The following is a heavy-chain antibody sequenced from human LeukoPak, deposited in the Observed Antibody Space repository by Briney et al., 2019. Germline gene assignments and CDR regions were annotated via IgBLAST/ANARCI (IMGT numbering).Heavy chain of an antibody. V-gene: IGHV4-59*01. D-gene: IGHD1-1*01. CDR3: ARDWDGTFYFDY. J-gene: IGHJ4*02. CDR2: IYYSGST. CDR1: GGSFSGDY. Sequence: PSETLSLTCVVYGGSFSGDYWNWIRQPPGKGLEWIGYIYYSGSTNYNPSLKSRVTISLDRSKNQFSLRLSSVTAADTAVYYCARDWDGTFYFDYWGQGTLVTVSS.